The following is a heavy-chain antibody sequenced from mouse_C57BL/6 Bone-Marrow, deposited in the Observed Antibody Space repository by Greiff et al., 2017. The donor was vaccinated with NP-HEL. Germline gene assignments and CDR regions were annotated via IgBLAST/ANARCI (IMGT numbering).Heavy chain of an antibody. CDR2: ISSGGSYT. Sequence: EVKLVESGGDLVKPGGSLKLSCAASGFTFSSYGMSWVRQTPDKRLEWVATISSGGSYTYYPDSVKGRFTISRDNAKNTLYLQMSSLKSEDTAMYYCASPVDSSGYVAYWGQGTLVTVSA. CDR3: ASPVDSSGYVAY. CDR1: GFTFSSYG. D-gene: IGHD3-2*02. V-gene: IGHV5-6*01. J-gene: IGHJ3*01.